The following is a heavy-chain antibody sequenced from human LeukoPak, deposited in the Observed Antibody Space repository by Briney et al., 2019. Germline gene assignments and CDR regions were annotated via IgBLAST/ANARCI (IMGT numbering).Heavy chain of an antibody. J-gene: IGHJ4*02. CDR2: ITPSSGGA. Sequence: ASVKVSCKASGYTFTSYYLHWVRQAPGQGLEWMGWITPSSGGANYIQKFQGRVTMTRDTSSSTAYMELRRLTSDDTAVYYCARKSDYGSGSSFGYWGQGTLVTVSS. CDR3: ARKSDYGSGSSFGY. D-gene: IGHD3-10*01. CDR1: GYTFTSYY. V-gene: IGHV1-2*02.